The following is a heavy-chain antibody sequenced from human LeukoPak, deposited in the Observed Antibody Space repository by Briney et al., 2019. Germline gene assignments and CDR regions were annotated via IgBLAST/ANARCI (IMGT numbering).Heavy chain of an antibody. CDR1: GFTFRNLG. Sequence: GGSLRLSCAASGFTFRNLGMHWVRQAPGKGLEWVAFVENDGGTKYYADSVKGRFTISRDNSKNTLYLQMNSLRAEDTAVYYCAKERITMVRDVDPWGQGTLVTVSS. CDR2: VENDGGTK. D-gene: IGHD3-10*01. CDR3: AKERITMVRDVDP. V-gene: IGHV3-30*02. J-gene: IGHJ5*02.